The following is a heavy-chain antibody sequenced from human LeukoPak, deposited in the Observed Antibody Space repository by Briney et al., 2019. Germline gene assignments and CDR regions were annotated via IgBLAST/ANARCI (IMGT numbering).Heavy chain of an antibody. V-gene: IGHV3-23*01. Sequence: GGSLRLSCAGSGFSFRSYVMNWVRQAPGKGLEWVSGISGSGGSTYYADSAKGRFTISRDNSKKTLYLQMNSLRAEDTAAYFCAALRFGVVITISDVDFWGQGTLVTVSS. CDR1: GFSFRSYV. J-gene: IGHJ4*02. D-gene: IGHD3-3*01. CDR2: ISGSGGST. CDR3: AALRFGVVITISDVDF.